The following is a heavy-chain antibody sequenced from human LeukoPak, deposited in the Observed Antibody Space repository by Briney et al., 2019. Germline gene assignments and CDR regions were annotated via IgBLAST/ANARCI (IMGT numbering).Heavy chain of an antibody. Sequence: GGSLRLSCAASGFTFSSYAMHWVRQAPGKGLEWVALISHDGSDKNYADSVKGRFTISRDNSNSTLYLQMDSLRGDDAAVYYCAKAVGSISWSFDYWGQGTLVTVSS. CDR1: GFTFSSYA. CDR3: AKAVGSISWSFDY. V-gene: IGHV3-30*04. D-gene: IGHD6-13*01. J-gene: IGHJ4*02. CDR2: ISHDGSDK.